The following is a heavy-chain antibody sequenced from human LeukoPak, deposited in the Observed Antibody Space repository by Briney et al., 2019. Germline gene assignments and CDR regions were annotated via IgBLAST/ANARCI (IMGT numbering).Heavy chain of an antibody. CDR2: IWYDGSNK. D-gene: IGHD1-1*01. CDR1: GFTFSSYG. CDR3: AKDGETGTAYYYYYMDV. Sequence: GGSLRLSRAASGFTFSSYGMHWVRQAPGKGLEWVAVIWYDGSNKYYADSVKGRFTISRDDSKNTLFLQMNSLRAEDTAVYYCAKDGETGTAYYYYYMDVWGKGTTVTVSS. V-gene: IGHV3-33*06. J-gene: IGHJ6*03.